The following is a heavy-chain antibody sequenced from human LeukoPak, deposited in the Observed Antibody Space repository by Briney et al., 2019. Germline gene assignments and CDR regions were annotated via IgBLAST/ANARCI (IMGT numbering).Heavy chain of an antibody. CDR2: TYCRSKWYN. Sequence: SQTLSLTCAISGDSVSSNSAAWNWIRQSPSRGLEWLGRTYCRSKWYNDYAVSVKSRITINPDTSKNQFSLQLNSVTPEDTAVYYCARGPQTNYYDSSGYYYTNYYYMDVWGKGTTVTVSS. CDR3: ARGPQTNYYDSSGYYYTNYYYMDV. D-gene: IGHD3-22*01. V-gene: IGHV6-1*01. CDR1: GDSVSSNSAA. J-gene: IGHJ6*03.